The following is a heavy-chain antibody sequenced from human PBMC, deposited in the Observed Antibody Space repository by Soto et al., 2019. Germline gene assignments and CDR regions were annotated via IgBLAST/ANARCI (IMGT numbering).Heavy chain of an antibody. D-gene: IGHD1-7*01. Sequence: GGSLRLSCAASGFTFNRYGMSWVRQAPGKGLEWVSAISGTGENTYYADSVKGRFTISRDSSNNTLYLQMNSSRADDTALYYCVKLRLELLYLDSWGLGALVTVSS. CDR2: ISGTGENT. J-gene: IGHJ4*02. V-gene: IGHV3-23*01. CDR3: VKLRLELLYLDS. CDR1: GFTFNRYG.